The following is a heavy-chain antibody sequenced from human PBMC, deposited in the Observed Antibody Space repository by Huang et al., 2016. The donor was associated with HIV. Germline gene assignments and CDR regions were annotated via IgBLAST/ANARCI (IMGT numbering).Heavy chain of an antibody. J-gene: IGHJ4*02. CDR1: GYTFSGYA. V-gene: IGHV1-18*01. CDR2: VSPYNGDT. CDR3: ARKFGRDFDY. D-gene: IGHD3-16*01. Sequence: QVKLVQSGAEVKKPGASVKVSCKTSGYTFSGYAITWVRQAPGQGLEWMGWVSPYNGDTNYVQNLQGRVTMTTDMSTNTAYMELRSLTSDDTAIYYCARKFGRDFDYWGQGTLVTVSS.